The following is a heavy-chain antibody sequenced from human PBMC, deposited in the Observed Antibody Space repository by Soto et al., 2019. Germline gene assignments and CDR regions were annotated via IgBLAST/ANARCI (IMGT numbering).Heavy chain of an antibody. D-gene: IGHD2-15*01. J-gene: IGHJ3*02. CDR3: AKVQGYCSGGSCFPGAFDI. CDR2: ISYDGSNK. Sequence: GGSLRLSCAASGFTFSSYGMHWVRQAPGKGLEWVAVISYDGSNKYYADSVKGRFTISRDNSKNTLYLQMNSLRAEDTAVYYCAKVQGYCSGGSCFPGAFDIWGQGTMVTVSS. CDR1: GFTFSSYG. V-gene: IGHV3-30*18.